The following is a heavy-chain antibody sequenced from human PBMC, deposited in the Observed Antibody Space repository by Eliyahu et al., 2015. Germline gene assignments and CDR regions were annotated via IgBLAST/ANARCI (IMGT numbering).Heavy chain of an antibody. CDR1: GYXFTXHD. J-gene: IGHJ5*02. D-gene: IGHD6-19*01. V-gene: IGHV1-8*01. CDR3: VRAAAYSSGWYEGWFDP. CDR2: MGPDSGTR. Sequence: QVQLVQSGAEVKRPGASVRVSCKASGYXFTXHDINWXRRAPGQGLEWXGWMGPDSGTRGYGHKFQGRVTLTSDTSINTAYMELSGLKSEDTAVYYXVRAAAYSSGWYEGWFDPWGQGTLVTVSS.